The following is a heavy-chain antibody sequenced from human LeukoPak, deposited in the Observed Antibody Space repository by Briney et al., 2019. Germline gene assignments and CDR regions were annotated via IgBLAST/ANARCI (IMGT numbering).Heavy chain of an antibody. Sequence: GGSLRLSCSISGFTFSAHAMHWVRQPPGKGLEFLSSINSNGDSTYHADSVKGRFTISRDNSRSTLYLQMKSLRPEDTAVYYCVKSSYSTSSAIDYWGQGTLVTVSS. CDR2: INSNGDST. CDR3: VKSSYSTSSAIDY. V-gene: IGHV3-64D*09. J-gene: IGHJ4*02. CDR1: GFTFSAHA. D-gene: IGHD6-6*01.